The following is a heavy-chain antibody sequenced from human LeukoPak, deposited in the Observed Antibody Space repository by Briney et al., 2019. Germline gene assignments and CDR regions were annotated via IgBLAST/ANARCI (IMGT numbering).Heavy chain of an antibody. J-gene: IGHJ4*02. D-gene: IGHD3-10*01. CDR3: ARVRGAVYYYGSGSYNYFDY. Sequence: SETLSLTCAVYGGSFSGYYWSWIRQPPGKGLEWIGEINHSGSTNYNPSLKSRVTISVDTSKNQFSLKLSSVTAADTAVYHCARVRGAVYYYGSGSYNYFDYWGQGTLVTVSP. CDR1: GGSFSGYY. CDR2: INHSGST. V-gene: IGHV4-34*01.